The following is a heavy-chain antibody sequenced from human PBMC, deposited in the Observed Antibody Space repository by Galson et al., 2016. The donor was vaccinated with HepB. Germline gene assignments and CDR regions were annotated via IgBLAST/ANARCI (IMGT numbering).Heavy chain of an antibody. CDR3: TRSYGQRLANDAFDI. V-gene: IGHV3-48*02. CDR2: ISDSSSHI. Sequence: SLRLSCAASGFSFTTYSMNWVRQAPGKGLEWASYISDSSSHIYYAGSVKGRFTISRDSAKNSLYLQMNSLRDEDTAVYYCTRSYGQRLANDAFDIWGQGTLVSVSS. CDR1: GFSFTTYS. J-gene: IGHJ3*02. D-gene: IGHD6-19*01.